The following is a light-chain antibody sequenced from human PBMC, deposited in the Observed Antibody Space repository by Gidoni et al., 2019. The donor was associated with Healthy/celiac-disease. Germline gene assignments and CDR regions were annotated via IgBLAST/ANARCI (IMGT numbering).Light chain of an antibody. CDR1: SSNIGSNY. Sequence: QSVLTQPPSASGTPGQRVTISCSGSSSNIGSNYVYWYQQLPGTTPKLLIYRNNQRPSGVPDRFSGSKSGTSASLVISGLRSEEDADYYCAAWDNSLSGNWVFGGGTKLTVL. CDR2: RNN. J-gene: IGLJ3*02. V-gene: IGLV1-47*01. CDR3: AAWDNSLSGNWV.